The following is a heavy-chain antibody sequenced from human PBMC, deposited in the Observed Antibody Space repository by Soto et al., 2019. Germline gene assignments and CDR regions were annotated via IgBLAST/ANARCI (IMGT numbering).Heavy chain of an antibody. J-gene: IGHJ4*02. Sequence: RGSLRLSCAASGFTFSSYAMSWVRQAPGKGLEWVSAISGSGGSTYYADSVKGRFTISRDNSKNTLYLQMNSLRAEDTAVYYCAKDPGIAVADPERDYYFDYWGQGTLVTVSS. V-gene: IGHV3-23*01. D-gene: IGHD6-19*01. CDR1: GFTFSSYA. CDR3: AKDPGIAVADPERDYYFDY. CDR2: ISGSGGST.